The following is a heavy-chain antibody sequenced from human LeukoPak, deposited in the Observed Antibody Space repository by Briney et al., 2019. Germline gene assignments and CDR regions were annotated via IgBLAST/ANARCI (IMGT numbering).Heavy chain of an antibody. D-gene: IGHD4-23*01. CDR2: IYTTGTT. J-gene: IGHJ5*02. Sequence: MTSETLSLTCTVSGDSISSGLYYWSWVRQSAGTGLEWIGRIYTTGTTNYNPSLKSRVTISVDTSKNQFSLKLSSVTAADTAVYYCAREWDYGGNWFDPWGQGTLVTVSS. CDR1: GDSISSGLYY. V-gene: IGHV4-61*02. CDR3: AREWDYGGNWFDP.